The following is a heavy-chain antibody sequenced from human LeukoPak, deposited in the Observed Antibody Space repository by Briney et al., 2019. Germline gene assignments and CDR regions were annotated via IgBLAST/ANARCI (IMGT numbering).Heavy chain of an antibody. Sequence: GGSLRLSCAASGFTFSSYSMNWVRQAPGMGLEWVSSISSSSSYIYYADSVKGRFTISRDNAENSLYLQMNSLRAEDTAVYFCARGGTGATRDDTFDIWGQGAMVTVSS. J-gene: IGHJ3*02. CDR3: ARGGTGATRDDTFDI. CDR2: ISSSSSYI. CDR1: GFTFSSYS. D-gene: IGHD1-7*01. V-gene: IGHV3-21*01.